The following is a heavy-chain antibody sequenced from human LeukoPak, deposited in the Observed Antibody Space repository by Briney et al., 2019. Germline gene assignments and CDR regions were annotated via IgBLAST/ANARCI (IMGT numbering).Heavy chain of an antibody. Sequence: PGGSLRLSCAASGFGVSVNYMSWVRQAPGKGLEWGSVLYASGTTKYADSVKGRFTISRDTSDNTLNLQMNGLGAEDSAVYYCAAKGNGYTGIYVFAHWGQGTLVTVSS. CDR1: GFGVSVNY. J-gene: IGHJ4*02. D-gene: IGHD1-26*01. CDR2: LYASGTT. V-gene: IGHV3-66*01. CDR3: AAKGNGYTGIYVFAH.